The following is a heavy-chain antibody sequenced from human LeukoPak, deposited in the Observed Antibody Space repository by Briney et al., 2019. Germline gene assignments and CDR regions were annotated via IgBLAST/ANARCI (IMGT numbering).Heavy chain of an antibody. CDR2: IRYDGSNK. Sequence: PGGSLRLSCAASGFTFSSYGMHWVRQAPGKGLEWVAFIRYDGSNKYYADSVKGRFTISRDNSKNTLYLQMNSLRAEDTAVYYCARDRTYGDYRYYFDYWGQGTLVTVSS. CDR3: ARDRTYGDYRYYFDY. J-gene: IGHJ4*02. D-gene: IGHD4-17*01. V-gene: IGHV3-30*02. CDR1: GFTFSSYG.